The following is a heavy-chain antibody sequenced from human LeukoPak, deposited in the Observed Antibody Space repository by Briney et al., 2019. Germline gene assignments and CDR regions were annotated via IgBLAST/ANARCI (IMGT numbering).Heavy chain of an antibody. Sequence: GGSLRLSCAASGFTFSSYAMHWVRQAPGKGLEWVAVISYDGSNRYYADSVKGRFTISRDNSKNTLYLQMNSLRAEDTAVYYCAKSAAGFDYWGQGTLVTVSS. CDR1: GFTFSSYA. J-gene: IGHJ4*02. CDR2: ISYDGSNR. D-gene: IGHD6-25*01. CDR3: AKSAAGFDY. V-gene: IGHV3-30-3*01.